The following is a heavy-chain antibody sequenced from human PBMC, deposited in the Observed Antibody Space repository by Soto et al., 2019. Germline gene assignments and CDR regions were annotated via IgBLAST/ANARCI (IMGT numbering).Heavy chain of an antibody. D-gene: IGHD3-10*01. J-gene: IGHJ6*02. Sequence: SVKVSCKASGGTFSSYAISWVRQAPGQGLEWMGGIIPIFGTANYAQKFQGRVTITADESTSTAYMELSSLRSEDTAVYYCARGMVPGEYYYGMDVWGQGTTVTVSS. CDR1: GGTFSSYA. V-gene: IGHV1-69*13. CDR3: ARGMVPGEYYYGMDV. CDR2: IIPIFGTA.